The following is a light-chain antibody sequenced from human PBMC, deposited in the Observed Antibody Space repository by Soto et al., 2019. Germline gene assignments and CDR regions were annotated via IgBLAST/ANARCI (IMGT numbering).Light chain of an antibody. CDR3: SSYTGSNNLVI. J-gene: IGLJ2*01. CDR2: EVS. CDR1: SSDVGGYNY. Sequence: QSALTQPPSASGSPGQSVTISCTGTSSDVGGYNYVSWYQQHPGKAPKVMIYEVSKRPSGVPDRFSGSKSGNTASLTVSGLQAEDEADYYCSSYTGSNNLVIFSGGTKLTVL. V-gene: IGLV2-8*01.